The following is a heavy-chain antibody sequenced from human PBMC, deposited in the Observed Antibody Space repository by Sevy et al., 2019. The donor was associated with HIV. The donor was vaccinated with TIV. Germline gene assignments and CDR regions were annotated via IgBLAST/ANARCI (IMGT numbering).Heavy chain of an antibody. D-gene: IGHD6-19*01. V-gene: IGHV3-7*01. Sequence: GGSLRLSCAASGFTFSSYWMTWVRQAPGKGLEWVANINRDGSTKNYVDSVKGRLTISGDNAKNSLYLEMTCLRAEDTALDYCARDDRPSGWLFDYWGQGPLVTVSS. J-gene: IGHJ4*02. CDR1: GFTFSSYW. CDR3: ARDDRPSGWLFDY. CDR2: INRDGSTK.